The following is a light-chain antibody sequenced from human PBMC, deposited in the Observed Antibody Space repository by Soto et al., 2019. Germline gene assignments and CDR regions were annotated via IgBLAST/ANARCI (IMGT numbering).Light chain of an antibody. V-gene: IGKV1-39*01. CDR1: QSISTN. CDR3: QQSASTPYT. J-gene: IGKJ2*01. Sequence: DIQMTQSPSSLSASVGDRVTITCRASQSISTNLNWYQQRPGKAPKPLIYAASSLQRGVPSRFSGSGSGTDFTLTVNSLRPDDFATYYCQQSASTPYTFGQGTKVDIK. CDR2: AAS.